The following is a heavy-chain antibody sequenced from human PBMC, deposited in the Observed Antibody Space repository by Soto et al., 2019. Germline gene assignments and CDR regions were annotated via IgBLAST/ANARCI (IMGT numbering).Heavy chain of an antibody. J-gene: IGHJ4*02. V-gene: IGHV1-18*01. Sequence: QVQLVQSGAEVKKPGASVKVSCKASGYTFTSYGISWVRQAPGQGLEWMGWISAYNGNTNYAQKLQGRVTMTTDASTSTAYMELRSLRSDDTAVYYCARDLEEGGYDFVAFDYWGQGTLVTVSS. CDR1: GYTFTSYG. D-gene: IGHD5-12*01. CDR2: ISAYNGNT. CDR3: ARDLEEGGYDFVAFDY.